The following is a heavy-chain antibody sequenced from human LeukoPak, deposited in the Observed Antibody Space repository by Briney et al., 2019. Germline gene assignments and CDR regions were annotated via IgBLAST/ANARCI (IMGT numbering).Heavy chain of an antibody. V-gene: IGHV3-33*06. Sequence: PGGSLRLSCAASGFTFSSYGMHWVRQAPGKGLEWVAVIWYDGSNKYYADSVKGRFTISRDNSRNTLYLQMNSLRAEDTAVYYCAKDRGGLVSYALDVWGQGTTVTVSS. D-gene: IGHD3-10*01. CDR3: AKDRGGLVSYALDV. CDR2: IWYDGSNK. CDR1: GFTFSSYG. J-gene: IGHJ6*02.